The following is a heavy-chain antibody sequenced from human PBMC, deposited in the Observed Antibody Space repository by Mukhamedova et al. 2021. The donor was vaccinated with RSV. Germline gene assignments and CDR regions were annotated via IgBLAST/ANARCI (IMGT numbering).Heavy chain of an antibody. V-gene: IGHV5-51*01. D-gene: IGHD3-22*01. CDR3: ARGADDSSGYYPDY. CDR2: IYPGDSDT. J-gene: IGHJ4*02. Sequence: EYMGIIYPGDSDTTYSPSFQGQVTISADKSISTAYLQWSSLQASDTAMYYCARGADDSSGYYPDYWGPGTLVTVSS.